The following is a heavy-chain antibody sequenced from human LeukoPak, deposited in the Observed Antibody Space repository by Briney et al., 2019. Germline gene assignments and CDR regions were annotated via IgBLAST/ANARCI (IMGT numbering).Heavy chain of an antibody. CDR1: GGSLRGYY. J-gene: IGHJ4*02. V-gene: IGHV4-34*01. CDR3: VGWGLSETYVIFDY. Sequence: SETLSLTCAISGGSLRGYYWTWIRQPPGKGLEWIGEINYSGSTNYNPSLKSRVTISLDTSKNQFSLRLSSVTAADTAVYYCVGWGLSETYVIFDYWGQGTLVTVSS. CDR2: INYSGST. D-gene: IGHD3-10*01.